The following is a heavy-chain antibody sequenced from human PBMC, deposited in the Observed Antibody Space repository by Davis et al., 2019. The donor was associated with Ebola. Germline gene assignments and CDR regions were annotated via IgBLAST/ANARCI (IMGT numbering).Heavy chain of an antibody. D-gene: IGHD3-16*01. CDR1: GYTFSNTE. CDR3: VRVGGEGIGFDP. Sequence: VKVSCKASGYTFSNTEINWVRQAPGQGLEWMGWMNPKTGNAGYAQNFEGRVTMTRDISTSTAYMEMTSLRFEDTAIYYCVRVGGEGIGFDPWGQGSLVTVSS. CDR2: MNPKTGNA. V-gene: IGHV1-8*02. J-gene: IGHJ5*02.